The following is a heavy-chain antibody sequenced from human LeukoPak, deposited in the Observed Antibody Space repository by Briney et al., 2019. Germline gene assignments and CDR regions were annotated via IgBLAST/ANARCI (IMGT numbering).Heavy chain of an antibody. V-gene: IGHV3-33*01. CDR2: IWYDGTDK. J-gene: IGHJ4*02. CDR1: GITFSHYG. D-gene: IGHD6-13*01. CDR3: ARDPAGNRGNFDY. Sequence: GRPLRLTCTASGITFSHYGMHWVRQAPGRRLEWVAGIWYDGTDKYYADSVKGRFTISRDNSRNTLYLQMNSLRVEDTAMYSCARDPAGNRGNFDYWGQGTLVTVSS.